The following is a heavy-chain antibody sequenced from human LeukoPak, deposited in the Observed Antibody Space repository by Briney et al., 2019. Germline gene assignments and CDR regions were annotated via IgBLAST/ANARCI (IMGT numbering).Heavy chain of an antibody. CDR3: ARVPTYYDFWSGYLHWFDP. V-gene: IGHV1-18*01. J-gene: IGHJ5*02. Sequence: ASVTVSCTASGYTFTSYGISWVRQAPGQGLGWMGWISAYNGNTNYAQKLQGRVTMTTDTSTSTAYMELRSLRSDDTAVYYCARVPTYYDFWSGYLHWFDPWGQGTLVTVSS. CDR1: GYTFTSYG. CDR2: ISAYNGNT. D-gene: IGHD3-3*01.